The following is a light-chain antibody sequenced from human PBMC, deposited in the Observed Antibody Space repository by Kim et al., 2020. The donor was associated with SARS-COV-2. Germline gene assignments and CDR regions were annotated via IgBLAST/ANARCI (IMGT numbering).Light chain of an antibody. CDR3: GTWDSSLSAAV. V-gene: IGLV1-51*01. CDR1: SSNIGNNY. Sequence: GQKVTISSSGTSSNIGNNYVAWYQQLPGTAPKVLIYDNNKRPSGIPDRFSGSKSGTSATLGITGLQTGDEADYYCGTWDSSLSAAVFGGGTQLTVL. J-gene: IGLJ7*01. CDR2: DNN.